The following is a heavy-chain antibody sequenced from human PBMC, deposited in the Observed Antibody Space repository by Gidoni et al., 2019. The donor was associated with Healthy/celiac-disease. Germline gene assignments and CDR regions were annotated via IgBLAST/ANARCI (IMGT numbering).Heavy chain of an antibody. V-gene: IGHV3-33*01. CDR1: GFTFSSYG. Sequence: QVQLVESGGGVVQPGRSLRLPCAASGFTFSSYGMHWVRQAPGKGLEWVAVIWYDGSNKYYADSVKGRFTISRDNSKNTLYLQMNSLRAEDTAVYYCARGGRSTRGTTLYYFDYWGQGTLVTVSS. CDR2: IWYDGSNK. J-gene: IGHJ4*02. D-gene: IGHD3-16*01. CDR3: ARGGRSTRGTTLYYFDY.